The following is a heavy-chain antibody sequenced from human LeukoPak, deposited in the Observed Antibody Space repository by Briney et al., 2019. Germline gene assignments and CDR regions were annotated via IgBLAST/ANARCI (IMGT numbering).Heavy chain of an antibody. J-gene: IGHJ4*02. V-gene: IGHV4-39*07. D-gene: IGHD2-15*01. CDR3: ARNAAHEYYFDY. CDR2: IYYSGST. Sequence: PSETLSLTCTVSGGSISTSDYYWGWIRQPPGKGLEWIGTIYYSGSTYYNPSLKSRVTISVDTSKNQFSLKLSSVTAADTAVYYCARNAAHEYYFDYWGQGTLVTVSS. CDR1: GGSISTSDYY.